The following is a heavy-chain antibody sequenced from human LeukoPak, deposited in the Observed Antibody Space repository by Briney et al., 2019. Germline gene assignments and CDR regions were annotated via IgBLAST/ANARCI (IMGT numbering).Heavy chain of an antibody. D-gene: IGHD6-13*01. CDR3: ARGNNRSRYSSSWYGGGQYYYYGMDV. J-gene: IGHJ6*02. CDR1: GFTFSSYW. CDR2: INSDGSST. V-gene: IGHV3-74*01. Sequence: PGGSLRLSCAASGFTFSSYWMHWVRQAPGKGLVWVSRINSDGSSTSYADSVKGRFTISRDNAKNTLYLQMNSLRAEDTAAYYCARGNNRSRYSSSWYGGGQYYYYGMDVWGQGTTVTVSS.